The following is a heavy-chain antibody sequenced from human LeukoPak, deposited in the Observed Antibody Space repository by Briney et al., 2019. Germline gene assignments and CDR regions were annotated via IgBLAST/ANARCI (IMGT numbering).Heavy chain of an antibody. CDR2: IYHSGST. V-gene: IGHV4-38-2*02. Sequence: SETLSPTCTVSGYSISSGYYWGWIRPPPGKGLEWIGSIYHSGSTYYNPSLKSRVTISVDTSKNQFSLKLSSVTAADTAVYYCAREVVVVPAVDYWGQGTLVTVSS. CDR3: AREVVVVPAVDY. J-gene: IGHJ4*02. CDR1: GYSISSGYY. D-gene: IGHD2-2*01.